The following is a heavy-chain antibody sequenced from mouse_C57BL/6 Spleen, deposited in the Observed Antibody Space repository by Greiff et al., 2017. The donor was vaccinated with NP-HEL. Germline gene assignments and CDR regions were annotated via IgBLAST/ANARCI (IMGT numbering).Heavy chain of an antibody. CDR2: INPNYGTT. Sequence: VQLQQSGPELVKPGASVKISCKASGYSFTDYNMNWVKQSNGKSLEWIGVINPNYGTTSYNQKFKGKATLTVDQSSSTAYMQLNSLTSEDSAVYYSARQTAQATWGLAMDYWGQGTSVTVSS. CDR3: ARQTAQATWGLAMDY. D-gene: IGHD3-2*02. V-gene: IGHV1-39*01. CDR1: GYSFTDYN. J-gene: IGHJ4*01.